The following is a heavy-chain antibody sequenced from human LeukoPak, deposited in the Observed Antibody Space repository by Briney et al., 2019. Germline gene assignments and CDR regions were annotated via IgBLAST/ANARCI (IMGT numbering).Heavy chain of an antibody. V-gene: IGHV3-7*01. Sequence: HLGGSLRLSCAASGFTFSNYWMAWVRQAPGKGLEWVANIKQDGSEKYYVDSVKGRFTISRDNAKNSLYLQMNSLRAEDTAVYYCARSGYYYDSRVDYWGQGTLVTVSS. J-gene: IGHJ4*02. D-gene: IGHD3-22*01. CDR2: IKQDGSEK. CDR1: GFTFSNYW. CDR3: ARSGYYYDSRVDY.